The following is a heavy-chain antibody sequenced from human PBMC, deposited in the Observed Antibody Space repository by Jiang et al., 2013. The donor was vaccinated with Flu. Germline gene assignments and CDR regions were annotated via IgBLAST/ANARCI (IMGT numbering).Heavy chain of an antibody. D-gene: IGHD1-26*01. CDR1: GYTFTSYG. Sequence: SGAEVKKPGASVKVSCKASGYTFTSYGISWVRQAPGQGLEWMGWISASNGNTKYAQKLQGRVTMTTDTSTSTVYMEMRSLRSDDTAVYYCARGGVGANSLYYFDHWGQGTLVTVSS. J-gene: IGHJ4*02. V-gene: IGHV1-18*01. CDR2: ISASNGNT. CDR3: ARGGVGANSLYYFDH.